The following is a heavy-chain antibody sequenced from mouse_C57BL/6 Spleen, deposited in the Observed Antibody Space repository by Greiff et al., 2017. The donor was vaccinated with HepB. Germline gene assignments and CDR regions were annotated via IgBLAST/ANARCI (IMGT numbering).Heavy chain of an antibody. J-gene: IGHJ2*01. D-gene: IGHD2-3*01. V-gene: IGHV1-64*01. CDR3: GAGEGYLYYFDY. CDR2: IHPNSGST. Sequence: QVQLQQPGAELVKPGASVKLSCKASGYTFTSYWMHWVKQRPGQGLEWIGMIHPNSGSTNYNEKFKSKATLTVDKSSSTAYMQLSSLTSEDSAVYYCGAGEGYLYYFDYWGQGTTLTVSS. CDR1: GYTFTSYW.